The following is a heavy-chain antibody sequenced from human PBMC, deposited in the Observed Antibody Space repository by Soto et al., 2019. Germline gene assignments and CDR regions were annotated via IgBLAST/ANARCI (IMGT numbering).Heavy chain of an antibody. Sequence: QMQLQESGPGLVKPSQTLSLTCTVSGGSISSSGYYWSWIRQLPGKGLEWIGYIYYLGTTFYNPSLNSRGTISLDTSKNQVSLKLRSVTAADTAVYFCARDRDYYDSSGFSRSFDIWGQGTMVTVSS. V-gene: IGHV4-31*03. D-gene: IGHD3-22*01. J-gene: IGHJ3*02. CDR1: GGSISSSGYY. CDR3: ARDRDYYDSSGFSRSFDI. CDR2: IYYLGTT.